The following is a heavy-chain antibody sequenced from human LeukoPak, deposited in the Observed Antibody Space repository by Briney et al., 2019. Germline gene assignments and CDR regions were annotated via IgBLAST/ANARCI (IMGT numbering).Heavy chain of an antibody. J-gene: IGHJ4*02. Sequence: PGGSLRLSCAASGFTFTRYGMVWVRQAPGKGLEWVSYISGSTSAVYYADSVRGRFTISRDNAKNSLYLQMNSLRDDDTVVYYCARRERQSANYYYFDYWGQGTLVTVSS. D-gene: IGHD4/OR15-4a*01. CDR1: GFTFTRYG. CDR2: ISGSTSAV. V-gene: IGHV3-48*02. CDR3: ARRERQSANYYYFDY.